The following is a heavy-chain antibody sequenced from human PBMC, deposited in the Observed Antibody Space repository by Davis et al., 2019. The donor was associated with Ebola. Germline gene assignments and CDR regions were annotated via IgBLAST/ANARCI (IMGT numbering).Heavy chain of an antibody. J-gene: IGHJ6*02. CDR2: ISGSGGST. Sequence: GESLKISCAASGFTFSSYAMSWVRQAPGKGLEWVSAISGSGGSTYYADSVKGRFTISRDNAKNSLYLQMNSLRDEDTAVYYCARIIPNYYYGMDVWGQGTTVTVSS. CDR1: GFTFSSYA. CDR3: ARIIPNYYYGMDV. V-gene: IGHV3-23*01.